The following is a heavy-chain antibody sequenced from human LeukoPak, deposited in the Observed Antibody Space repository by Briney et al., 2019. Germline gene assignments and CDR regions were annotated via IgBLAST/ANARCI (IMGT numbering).Heavy chain of an antibody. V-gene: IGHV1-8*01. J-gene: IGHJ6*02. Sequence: GASVKVSCKASRYTFTSYDINWVRQATGQGLEWMGWMNPNSGNTGYAQKFQGRVTMTRNTSISTAYMELSSLRSEDTAVYYCARGVVVVPAAPVSMDVWGQGTTVTVSS. CDR1: RYTFTSYD. D-gene: IGHD2-2*01. CDR2: MNPNSGNT. CDR3: ARGVVVVPAAPVSMDV.